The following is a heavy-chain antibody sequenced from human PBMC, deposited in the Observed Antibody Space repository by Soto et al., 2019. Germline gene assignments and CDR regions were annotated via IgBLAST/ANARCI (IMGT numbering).Heavy chain of an antibody. CDR1: GFTFSSYE. D-gene: IGHD4-17*01. CDR2: ISSSSSTI. V-gene: IGHV3-48*03. CDR3: ARYYGDYLTLFDY. Sequence: PGGSLRLSCAASGFTFSSYEMNWVRQAPGKGLEWVSYISSSSSTIYYADSVKGRFTISRDNAKNSLYLQMNSLRAEDTAVYYCARYYGDYLTLFDYWGQGTLVTVSS. J-gene: IGHJ4*02.